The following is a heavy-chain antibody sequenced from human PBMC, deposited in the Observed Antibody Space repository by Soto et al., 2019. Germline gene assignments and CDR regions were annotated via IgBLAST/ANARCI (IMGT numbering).Heavy chain of an antibody. Sequence: LSLTCAASGFTVSNYYMSWIRQTPGKGLEWVSVMDSGGSTYYADSVRGRFTIYRDNPKNTLYLQMDSLRAEDTALYYCARGFQYYSETSGYLSSWGQGTLVTVSS. CDR2: MDSGGST. CDR1: GFTVSNYY. D-gene: IGHD3-22*01. CDR3: ARGFQYYSETSGYLSS. J-gene: IGHJ4*02. V-gene: IGHV3-66*01.